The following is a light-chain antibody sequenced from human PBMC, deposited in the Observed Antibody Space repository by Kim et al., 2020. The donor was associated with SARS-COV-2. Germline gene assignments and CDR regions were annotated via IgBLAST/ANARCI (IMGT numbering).Light chain of an antibody. Sequence: SPGESVTFSCRASRSVSSRSLAWYQQKPGQAPRLLIYDASSRATGIPDRFRGSGSGTDFTLTISRLEPEDFAVYYCQQYGSSPQTFGQGTKVDIK. CDR1: RSVSSRS. CDR2: DAS. V-gene: IGKV3-20*01. CDR3: QQYGSSPQT. J-gene: IGKJ1*01.